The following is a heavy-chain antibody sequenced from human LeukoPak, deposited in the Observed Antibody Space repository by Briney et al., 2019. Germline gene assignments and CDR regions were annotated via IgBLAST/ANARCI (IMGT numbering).Heavy chain of an antibody. V-gene: IGHV3-30*03. D-gene: IGHD4-23*01. CDR1: GFTFSSYG. J-gene: IGHJ6*02. CDR3: ASRPAGGYYYYGMDV. CDR2: ISYDGSNK. Sequence: GGSLRLSCAASGFTFSSYGMHWVRQAPGKGLEWVAVISYDGSNKYYADSVKGRFTISRDNSKNTLYLQMNSLRAEDTAVYYCASRPAGGYYYYGMDVWGQGTTVAVSS.